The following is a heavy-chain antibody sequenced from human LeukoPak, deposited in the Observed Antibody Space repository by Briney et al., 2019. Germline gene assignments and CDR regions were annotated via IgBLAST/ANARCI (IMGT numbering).Heavy chain of an antibody. CDR2: INHSGST. D-gene: IGHD1-26*01. Sequence: PSETLSLTCAVYGGSFSGYYWSWIRQPPGKGLEWIGEINHSGSTNYNPSLKSRVTISVDTSKNQFSLKLSSVTAADTAVYYCASLVGALAYYWGQGTLVTVSS. CDR1: GGSFSGYY. V-gene: IGHV4-34*01. CDR3: ASLVGALAYY. J-gene: IGHJ4*02.